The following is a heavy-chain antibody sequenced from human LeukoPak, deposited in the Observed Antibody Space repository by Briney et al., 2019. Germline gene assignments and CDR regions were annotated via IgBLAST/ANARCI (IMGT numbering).Heavy chain of an antibody. Sequence: PGGSLRLSRAASGFTVSSNYMSWVRQAPGKGLEWVSVIYSGGSTYYADSVKGRFTISRDNSKNTLYLQMNSLRAEDTAVYYCARRGSSGWFGLDYWGQGTLVTVSS. CDR3: ARRGSSGWFGLDY. D-gene: IGHD6-19*01. CDR1: GFTVSSNY. J-gene: IGHJ4*02. V-gene: IGHV3-66*01. CDR2: IYSGGST.